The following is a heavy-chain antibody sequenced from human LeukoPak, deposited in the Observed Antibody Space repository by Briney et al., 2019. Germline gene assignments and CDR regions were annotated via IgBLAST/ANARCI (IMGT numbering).Heavy chain of an antibody. CDR2: INPNSGGT. J-gene: IGHJ5*02. CDR1: GCTLTGYY. D-gene: IGHD3-22*01. CDR3: ARYYDSENWFDP. V-gene: IGHV1-2*02. Sequence: ASVKVSCMASGCTLTGYYMHWVRRAPGHGLEWMGWINPNSGGTNYALIFEGRVTMTRDTSISTVYMELSRLRSDDTAMYYRARYYDSENWFDPWGQGTLVTVSS.